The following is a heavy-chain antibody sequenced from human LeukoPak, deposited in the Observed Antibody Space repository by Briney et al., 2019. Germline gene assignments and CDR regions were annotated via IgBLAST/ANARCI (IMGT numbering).Heavy chain of an antibody. V-gene: IGHV3-11*04. J-gene: IGHJ4*02. D-gene: IGHD3-9*01. Sequence: GGSLRLSCAASGFNVNNNYMSWVRQAPGKGLEWVSYISSSGSTIYYADSVKGRFTISRDNAKNSLYLQMNSLRAEDTAVYYCASSVRYFDFGGQGTLVTVSS. CDR1: GFNVNNNY. CDR3: ASSVRYFDF. CDR2: ISSSGSTI.